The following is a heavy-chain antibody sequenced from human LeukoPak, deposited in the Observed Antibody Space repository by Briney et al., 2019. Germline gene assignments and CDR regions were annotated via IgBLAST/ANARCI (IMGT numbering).Heavy chain of an antibody. V-gene: IGHV3-53*01. CDR2: IYSGGST. Sequence: PGGSLRLSCAASGITVSSNYMSWVRQAPGKGLEWVSVIYSGGSTYYADSVKGRFTISRDNSKNTLYLQMNSLRAEDTAVYYCARDPLDYYDSSGYYVWGQGTLVTVSS. CDR3: ARDPLDYYDSSGYYV. J-gene: IGHJ4*02. D-gene: IGHD3-22*01. CDR1: GITVSSNY.